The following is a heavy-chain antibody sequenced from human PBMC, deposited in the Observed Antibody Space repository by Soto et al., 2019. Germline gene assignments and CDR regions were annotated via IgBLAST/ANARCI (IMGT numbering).Heavy chain of an antibody. CDR1: GYSFTSYW. J-gene: IGHJ5*02. CDR3: ARQRLEYSSSSEWFDP. Sequence: PGESLKISCKGSGYSFTSYWIGWVRQMPGKGLKWMGIIYPGDSDTRYSPSFQGQVTISADKSISTAYLQWSSLKASDTAMYYCARQRLEYSSSSEWFDPWGQGTLVTVSS. CDR2: IYPGDSDT. D-gene: IGHD6-6*01. V-gene: IGHV5-51*01.